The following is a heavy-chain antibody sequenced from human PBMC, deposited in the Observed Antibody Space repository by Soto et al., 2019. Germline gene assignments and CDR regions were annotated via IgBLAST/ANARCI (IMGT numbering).Heavy chain of an antibody. CDR3: ARDEGIRGLEF. Sequence: GASVKVSCKASGYTFSNYGISSVRQAPGQGLEWMGWISGYNGNTAXARNLQDRVTMTIDAPTTTAYMELRSLRSDDTAVYYCARDEGIRGLEFRGLGTLVTVSS. D-gene: IGHD3-10*01. V-gene: IGHV1-18*04. CDR2: ISGYNGNT. CDR1: GYTFSNYG. J-gene: IGHJ4*02.